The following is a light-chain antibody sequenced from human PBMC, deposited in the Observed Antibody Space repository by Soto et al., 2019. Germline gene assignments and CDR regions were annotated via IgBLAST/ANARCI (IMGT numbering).Light chain of an antibody. CDR2: DVS. CDR1: QNINNW. CDR3: KKYLHYKVT. V-gene: IGKV1-5*01. Sequence: ITHSWSTLSAFDGDRFTVTCRATQNINNWMAWYQQKQGKAPRLMIYDVSSLQTGAQSRFSGRGSGKEATLIISSMQPADVGTSYCKKYLHYKVTF. J-gene: IGKJ2*01.